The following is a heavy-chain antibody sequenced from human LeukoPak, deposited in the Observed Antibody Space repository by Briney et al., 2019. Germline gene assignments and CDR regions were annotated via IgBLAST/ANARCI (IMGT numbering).Heavy chain of an antibody. Sequence: ASVKVSCKVSGYTFTDYYMHWVQQALGKGLEWMGRIIPIFGTANYAQKFQGRVTITTDESTSTAYMELNSLRSEDTAVYYCARDEAGYDSSGYYFDYWGQGTLVTVSS. CDR2: IIPIFGTA. CDR1: GYTFTDYY. D-gene: IGHD3-22*01. CDR3: ARDEAGYDSSGYYFDY. V-gene: IGHV1-69*05. J-gene: IGHJ4*02.